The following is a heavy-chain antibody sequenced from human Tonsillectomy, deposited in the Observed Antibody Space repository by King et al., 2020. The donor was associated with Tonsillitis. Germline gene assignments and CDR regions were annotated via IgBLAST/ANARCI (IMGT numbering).Heavy chain of an antibody. Sequence: QLVQSGGGVVQPGRSLRLSCAASGFSFRNYALHLFRQAPGKGLQWVAVISYDGKYKDYAESVKGRFTISREISVNTLYLQMNSLGAGDTAVYYCARDHADISTPPLDVWGQGTMVTVSS. CDR2: ISYDGKYK. D-gene: IGHD5-12*01. V-gene: IGHV3-30*04. J-gene: IGHJ3*01. CDR1: GFSFRNYA. CDR3: ARDHADISTPPLDV.